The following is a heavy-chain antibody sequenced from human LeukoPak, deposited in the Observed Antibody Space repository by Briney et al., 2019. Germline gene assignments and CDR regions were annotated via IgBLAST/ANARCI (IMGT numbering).Heavy chain of an antibody. D-gene: IGHD6-19*01. CDR3: ARKDRSSGSFDY. Sequence: GGSLRLSCAASGFTFSDYYMSWIRQAPGKGLEWVSYISSSSSYTNYADSVKGRFTISRDNAKNSLYLQMNSLRDEDTAVYYCARKDRSSGSFDYWGQGTLVTVSS. CDR1: GFTFSDYY. J-gene: IGHJ4*02. V-gene: IGHV3-11*06. CDR2: ISSSSSYT.